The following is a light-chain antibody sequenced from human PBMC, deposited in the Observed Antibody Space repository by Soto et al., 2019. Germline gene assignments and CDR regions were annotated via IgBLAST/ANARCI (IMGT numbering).Light chain of an antibody. Sequence: EIVLTQSPGTLSLSPGERATLSCRASQSVSSSRLAWYRQKPGQAPRLLIYGASSRATGIPDRFSGSGSGTDFTLTISSLQPEDVAAYYCQKYNSAPLTFGGGTKVDIK. V-gene: IGKV3-20*01. CDR1: QSVSSSR. CDR3: QKYNSAPLT. J-gene: IGKJ4*01. CDR2: GAS.